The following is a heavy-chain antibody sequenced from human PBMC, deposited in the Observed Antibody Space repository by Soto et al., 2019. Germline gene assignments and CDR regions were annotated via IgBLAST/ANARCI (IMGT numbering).Heavy chain of an antibody. CDR2: ILYDGSNT. CDR1: GFTFSSYA. CDR3: ARDGGSPCYDFWSGLNFDY. Sequence: QVQLVESGGGVVQPGRSLRLSCAASGFTFSSYAMHWVRQAPGKGLEWVAVILYDGSNTYYADSVKGRFTISRDNSKNTLDLQMNSLRAEDTAVYYCARDGGSPCYDFWSGLNFDYWGQGTLVTVSS. V-gene: IGHV3-30-3*01. D-gene: IGHD3-3*01. J-gene: IGHJ4*02.